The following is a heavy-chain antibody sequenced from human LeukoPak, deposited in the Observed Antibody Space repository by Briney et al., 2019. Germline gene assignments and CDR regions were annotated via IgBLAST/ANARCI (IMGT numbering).Heavy chain of an antibody. V-gene: IGHV3-48*04. D-gene: IGHD1-26*01. J-gene: IGHJ4*02. Sequence: PGGSLRLSCAASGFTFSNYNMNWVRQAPGKGLEWVSYISSSGSTIYYADSVKGRFTISRDNAKNSLYLQMNSLRAEDTAVYYCARFLREVGSDWGQGTLVTVSS. CDR1: GFTFSNYN. CDR2: ISSSGSTI. CDR3: ARFLREVGSD.